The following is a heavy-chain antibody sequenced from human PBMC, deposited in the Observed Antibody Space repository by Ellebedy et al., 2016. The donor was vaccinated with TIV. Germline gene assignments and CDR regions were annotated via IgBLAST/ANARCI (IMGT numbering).Heavy chain of an antibody. CDR3: AHYESEVFVMDV. J-gene: IGHJ6*02. Sequence: SETLSLXCTVSGDSVSSHSYWGWIRQSPGKGLEWVASLDNSGSAYYNPSLKSRVTISLDTSQNQVSLRLTSVTAADTAIYYCAHYESEVFVMDVWGQGTIVTVSS. D-gene: IGHD3-22*01. CDR1: GDSVSSHSY. V-gene: IGHV4-38-2*02. CDR2: LDNSGSA.